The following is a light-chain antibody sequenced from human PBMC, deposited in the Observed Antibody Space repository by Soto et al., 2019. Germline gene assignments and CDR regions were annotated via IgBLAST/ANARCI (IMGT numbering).Light chain of an antibody. CDR3: QQYGTSLPVT. CDR1: QSIDTW. CDR2: KAS. Sequence: DIPMTQSPSTLSASVGDTVTITCRASQSIDTWLAWHQQKPGRAPKLLISKASILESGVPSRFSGSGSGTDFTLTISSLQPEDFAVYHCQQYGTSLPVTFGQGTRLEIK. V-gene: IGKV1-5*03. J-gene: IGKJ5*01.